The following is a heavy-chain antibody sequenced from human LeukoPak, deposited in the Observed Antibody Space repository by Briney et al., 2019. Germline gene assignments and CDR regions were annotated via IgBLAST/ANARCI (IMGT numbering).Heavy chain of an antibody. D-gene: IGHD3-3*01. CDR2: XSGXGGSX. Sequence: GGSLRLSCAASGFTFSSYAMSWVRQAPGKGLEWVSAXSGXGGSXYYADSVKGRFTISRDNSKNTLYLQMNSLRVEDTAVYYCVRPQGWSGXHXXYMDVWGKGTTVTVSS. CDR3: VRPQGWSGXHXXYMDV. J-gene: IGHJ6*03. CDR1: GFTFSSYA. V-gene: IGHV3-23*01.